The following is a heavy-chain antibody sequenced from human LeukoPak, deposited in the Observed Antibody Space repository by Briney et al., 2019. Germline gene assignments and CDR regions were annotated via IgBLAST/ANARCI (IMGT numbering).Heavy chain of an antibody. CDR1: GFSFRSCW. Sequence: GGSLRLSCAAPGFSFRSCWMHWVRQAPGKELVWVSRINGDGSTTNYADSVRGRFTISRDNAKNTLYLQMNSLRADDSAVYYCARRYCSSTSCTLDYWGQGTLVTVSS. D-gene: IGHD2-2*01. V-gene: IGHV3-74*01. CDR2: INGDGSTT. J-gene: IGHJ4*02. CDR3: ARRYCSSTSCTLDY.